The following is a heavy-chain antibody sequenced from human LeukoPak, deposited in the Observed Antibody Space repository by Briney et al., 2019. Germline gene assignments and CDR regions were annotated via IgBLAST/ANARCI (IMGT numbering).Heavy chain of an antibody. J-gene: IGHJ3*02. D-gene: IGHD1-26*01. CDR3: ARGRSGTYFDAFDI. CDR2: MYTSGST. V-gene: IGHV4-4*07. Sequence: SETLSLTCTVSGGSISCYYWSWIRQPAGKGLEWIGRMYTSGSTNYNPSLKSRVTMSVDTSKNQFSLKLSSVTAADTAVYYCARGRSGTYFDAFDIWGQGTMVTVSS. CDR1: GGSISCYY.